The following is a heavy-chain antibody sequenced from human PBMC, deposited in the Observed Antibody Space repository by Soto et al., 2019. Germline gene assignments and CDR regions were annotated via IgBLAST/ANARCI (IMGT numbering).Heavy chain of an antibody. Sequence: PGGSLRLSCAASGFTFSSYGMHWVRQAPGKGLEWVAVISYDGSNKYYADSVKGRFTISRDNSKNTLYLQMNSLRAEDTAVYYCAKDPYYYDSSGPPLGMDVWGQGTTVTVSS. CDR2: ISYDGSNK. V-gene: IGHV3-30*18. D-gene: IGHD3-22*01. CDR3: AKDPYYYDSSGPPLGMDV. CDR1: GFTFSSYG. J-gene: IGHJ6*02.